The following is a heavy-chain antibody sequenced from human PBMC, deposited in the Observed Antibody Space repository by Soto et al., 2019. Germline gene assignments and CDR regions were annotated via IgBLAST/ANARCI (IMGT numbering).Heavy chain of an antibody. D-gene: IGHD3-10*01. J-gene: IGHJ5*02. CDR1: AYTFTNFW. Sequence: GDSVKVSCKGSAYTFTNFWITWVRQMPWKGLEWMGRIEPSDSYTNYGPSFQGHVSISVDNSINTAYLQWRSLKASATAMYYCVSRGDRHCDAPSCSTDLCGQGTLVTVSS. V-gene: IGHV5-10-1*01. CDR3: VSRGDRHCDAPSCSTDL. CDR2: IEPSDSYT.